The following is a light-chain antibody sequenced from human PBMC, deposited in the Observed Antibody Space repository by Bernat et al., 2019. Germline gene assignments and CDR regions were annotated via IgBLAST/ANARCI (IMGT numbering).Light chain of an antibody. Sequence: EIVMTQSPATLSVSPGESATLSCRASQSVSRHLAWYQQKPGQAPRLLIYGASTRATGIPARFSGSGSGTEFTLTISSLQSEDFAVYYCQHYNNWPPYTFGQGTKLEIK. CDR2: GAS. J-gene: IGKJ2*01. CDR1: QSVSRH. V-gene: IGKV3-15*01. CDR3: QHYNNWPPYT.